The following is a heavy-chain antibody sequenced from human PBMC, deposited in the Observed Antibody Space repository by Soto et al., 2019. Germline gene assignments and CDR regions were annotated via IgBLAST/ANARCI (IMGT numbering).Heavy chain of an antibody. CDR3: AKDRGVAGRGAVGSLYYLDY. V-gene: IGHV3-9*01. CDR2: INWNSGNI. D-gene: IGHD6-13*01. J-gene: IGHJ4*01. Sequence: GGSLRLSCAASGFTFDEYGMHWVRQVPGKGLEWVSGINWNSGNIDYADSVKGRFSISRDNAKNSLYLQMNSLRTEDTALYYCAKDRGVAGRGAVGSLYYLDYWGQGALVTVSS. CDR1: GFTFDEYG.